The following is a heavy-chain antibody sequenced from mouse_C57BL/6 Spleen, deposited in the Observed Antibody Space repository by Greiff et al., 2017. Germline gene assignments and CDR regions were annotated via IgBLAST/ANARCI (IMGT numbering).Heavy chain of an antibody. Sequence: VQLQQSGPELVKPGASVKIPCKASGYTFTDYNMDWVKQSHGKSLEWIGDINPNNGGTIYNQKFKGKATLTVDKSSSTAYMELRSLTSEDTAVYYCARLIYDGYYFDYWGQGTTLTVSS. CDR3: ARLIYDGYYFDY. J-gene: IGHJ2*01. CDR1: GYTFTDYN. CDR2: INPNNGGT. D-gene: IGHD2-3*01. V-gene: IGHV1-18*01.